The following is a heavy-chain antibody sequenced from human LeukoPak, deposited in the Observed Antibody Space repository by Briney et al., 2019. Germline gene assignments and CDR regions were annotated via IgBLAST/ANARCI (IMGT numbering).Heavy chain of an antibody. V-gene: IGHV3-30*04. CDR3: AEPGIAVAGIVGGYFDY. CDR2: ISYDGSNK. J-gene: IGHJ4*02. CDR1: GFTFSNYA. Sequence: GRSLRLSCAASGFTFSNYAMDWVRQAPGKGLEWVAVISYDGSNKYYADSVKGRFTISRDNSKNTLYLQMNSLRAEDTAVYYCAEPGIAVAGIVGGYFDYWGQGTLVTVSS. D-gene: IGHD6-19*01.